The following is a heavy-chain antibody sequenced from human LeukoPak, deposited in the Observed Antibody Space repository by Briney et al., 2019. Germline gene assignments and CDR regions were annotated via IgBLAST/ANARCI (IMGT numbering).Heavy chain of an antibody. CDR1: AFTFSSYA. Sequence: QPGGSLRLSCAASAFTFSSYAMSWVRQAPGKGLEWVSAISGSGSSTYYADSVKGRFTISRDNSKNTLYLQMNSLRAEDTAVYYCAKDQQRYCSGGSCLNSFDYWGQGTLVTVSS. J-gene: IGHJ4*02. D-gene: IGHD2-15*01. V-gene: IGHV3-23*01. CDR2: ISGSGSST. CDR3: AKDQQRYCSGGSCLNSFDY.